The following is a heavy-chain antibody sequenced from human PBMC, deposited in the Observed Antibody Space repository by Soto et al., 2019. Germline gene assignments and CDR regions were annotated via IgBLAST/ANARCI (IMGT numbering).Heavy chain of an antibody. CDR3: ARCGLQFNCDH. CDR2: IIPIFGTA. D-gene: IGHD5-12*01. J-gene: IGHJ4*02. V-gene: IGHV1-69*12. CDR1: VGTFSSYA. Sequence: QVQLVQSGAEVKKPGSSVKVSCKASVGTFSSYAISWVRQAPGQGLEWMGGIIPIFGTANYAQKFQGRVTITADESTSTAYMELSSLRSEDTAVYYGARCGLQFNCDHWGQGTLVTVSS.